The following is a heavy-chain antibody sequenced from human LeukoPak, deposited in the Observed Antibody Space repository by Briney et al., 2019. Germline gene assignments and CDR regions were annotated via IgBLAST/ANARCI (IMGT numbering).Heavy chain of an antibody. CDR1: SGSITPYY. D-gene: IGHD5-24*01. V-gene: IGHV4-59*01. CDR2: ISYSGST. Sequence: SETLSLTCTVSSGSITPYYRSWIRQPPGKGLEWIGYISYSGSTYYKSSLKSRVTISVDTSKNQFSLKLSSVTAADTAIYYCARESIETDKTMFDSWGQGALVTVSS. CDR3: ARESIETDKTMFDS. J-gene: IGHJ4*02.